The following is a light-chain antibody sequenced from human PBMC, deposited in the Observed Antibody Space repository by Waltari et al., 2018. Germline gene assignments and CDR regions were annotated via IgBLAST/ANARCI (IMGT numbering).Light chain of an antibody. Sequence: QSALTQPPSASGSPGQSVPISCTGTDDDIGGYEYVSWYQQHPGKAPKVLIYEVTKRPSGVPDRFSGSKSGNTASLTVSGLQAEDEADYYCSSYAGRNIVIFGGGTKLTVL. CDR2: EVT. CDR1: DDDIGGYEY. V-gene: IGLV2-8*01. CDR3: SSYAGRNIVI. J-gene: IGLJ2*01.